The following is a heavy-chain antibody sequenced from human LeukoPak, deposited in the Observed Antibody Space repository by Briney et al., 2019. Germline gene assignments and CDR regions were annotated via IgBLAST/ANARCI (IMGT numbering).Heavy chain of an antibody. CDR1: GGSISSSSYY. CDR3: ARDIGLTGPSIDY. J-gene: IGHJ4*02. CDR2: IYTSGST. D-gene: IGHD3-9*01. V-gene: IGHV4-61*02. Sequence: SETLSLTCTVSGGSISSSSYYWSWIRQPAGKGLEWIGRIYTSGSTNYNPSLKSRVTISVDTSKNQFSLKLSSVTAADTAVYYCARDIGLTGPSIDYWGQGALVTVSS.